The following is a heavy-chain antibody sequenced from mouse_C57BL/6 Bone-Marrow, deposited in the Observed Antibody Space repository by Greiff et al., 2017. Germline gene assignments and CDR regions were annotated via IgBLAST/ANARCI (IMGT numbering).Heavy chain of an antibody. CDR2: IRSKSNNYAT. CDR3: VRHGAWYFDV. V-gene: IGHV10-1*01. Sequence: EVKLVESGGGLVQPKGSLKLSCAASGFSFNTYAMNWVRQAPGKGLEWVARIRSKSNNYATYYADSVKDRFTISRDDSESMLYLQMNNLKTEDTAMYYCVRHGAWYFDVWGTGTTVTVSS. J-gene: IGHJ1*03. CDR1: GFSFNTYA.